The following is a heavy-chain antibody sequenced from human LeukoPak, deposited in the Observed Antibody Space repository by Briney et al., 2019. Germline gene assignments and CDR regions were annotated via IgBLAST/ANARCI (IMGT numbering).Heavy chain of an antibody. CDR3: ASRPYSSSWYPLGWFDP. V-gene: IGHV4-34*01. J-gene: IGHJ5*02. CDR1: GGSFSGYY. CDR2: INHSGST. D-gene: IGHD6-13*01. Sequence: SETLSLTCAVYGGSFSGYYWSWIRQPPGKGLEWIGEINHSGSTNYNPSLKSRVTISVDTSKDQFSLKLSSVTAADTAVYYCASRPYSSSWYPLGWFDPWGQGTLVTVSS.